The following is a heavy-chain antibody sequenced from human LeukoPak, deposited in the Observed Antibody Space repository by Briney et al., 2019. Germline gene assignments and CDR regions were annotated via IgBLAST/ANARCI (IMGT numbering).Heavy chain of an antibody. V-gene: IGHV1-2*02. D-gene: IGHD6-13*01. J-gene: IGHJ5*02. CDR3: AKRGSAAAAAGGWFDP. CDR1: GYTFTGYY. Sequence: ASVKVSCKASGYTFTGYYMHWVRQAPGQGLEWMGWINPNSGGTNYAQKFQGRVTMTRDTSISTAYMELSRLRSDDTAVYYCAKRGSAAAAAGGWFDPWGQGTLVTVSS. CDR2: INPNSGGT.